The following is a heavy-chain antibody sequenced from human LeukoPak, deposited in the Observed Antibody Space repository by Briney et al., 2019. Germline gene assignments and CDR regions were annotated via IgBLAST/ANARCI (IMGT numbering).Heavy chain of an antibody. Sequence: SQTLSLTCTVSGASISSGGYYWSWIRQHPGEGLEWIGYIYYSGSTSYNPSLKSRVTISLDTSKNQFSLKLNSVTAADTAVYYCARGLYDSSGYYYLGPLPDWFDPWGQGTLVTVSS. V-gene: IGHV4-31*03. CDR1: GASISSGGYY. CDR3: ARGLYDSSGYYYLGPLPDWFDP. D-gene: IGHD3-22*01. CDR2: IYYSGST. J-gene: IGHJ5*02.